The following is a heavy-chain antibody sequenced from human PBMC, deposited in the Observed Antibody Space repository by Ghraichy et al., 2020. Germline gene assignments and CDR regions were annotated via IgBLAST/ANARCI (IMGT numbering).Heavy chain of an antibody. J-gene: IGHJ4*02. V-gene: IGHV4-30-4*07. Sequence: LSLTCDVSGVSISSGAYSWTWIRQPPGKGLEWIGHIYYSGSTYFNTSLKSRLYISVDASRNQFTLELSSVTAADTAVYYCATGGVAGLDSWGQGTLVTVSS. CDR1: GVSISSGAYS. D-gene: IGHD6-13*01. CDR2: IYYSGST. CDR3: ATGGVAGLDS.